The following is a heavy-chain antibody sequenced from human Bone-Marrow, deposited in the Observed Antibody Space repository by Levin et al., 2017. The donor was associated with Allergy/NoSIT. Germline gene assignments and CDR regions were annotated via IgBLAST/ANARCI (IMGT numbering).Heavy chain of an antibody. CDR1: GFTFSNFW. J-gene: IGHJ4*02. V-gene: IGHV3-7*01. CDR2: INQDGSEK. CDR3: ADVDY. Sequence: GGSLRLSCAASGFTFSNFWMSWVRQAPGKGLEWVANINQDGSEKYYVDSVKGRFTISRDNAKNSLYLQMNSLRAEDTAVYYCADVDYWGQGTLVTVSS.